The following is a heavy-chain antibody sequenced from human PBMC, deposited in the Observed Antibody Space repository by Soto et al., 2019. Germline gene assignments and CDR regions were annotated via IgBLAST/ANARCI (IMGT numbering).Heavy chain of an antibody. J-gene: IGHJ5*02. CDR1: GGSISGSSYH. CDR2: IYYSGST. V-gene: IGHV4-61*05. Sequence: PSETLSLTCTVSGGSISGSSYHWGWIRQPPGKGLEWIGYIYYSGSTNYNPSLKSRVTISVDTSKNQFSLKLSSVTAADTAVYYCARAPCYSSSHTPGNWFDPWAQGTLVTVSS. CDR3: ARAPCYSSSHTPGNWFDP. D-gene: IGHD6-13*01.